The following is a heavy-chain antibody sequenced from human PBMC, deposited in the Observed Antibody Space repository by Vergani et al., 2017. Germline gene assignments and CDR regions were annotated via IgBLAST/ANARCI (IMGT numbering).Heavy chain of an antibody. Sequence: QVQLLESGPGLLKPSETLSLTCSVSGYSITSGYYWGWIRQPPGRGREWIGSIYHTGSADYNPSLKSRVTVSVDTSMNQVSLTLNSVTAADTAVHYCVSTVALWFGETKDGGWFDPWGQGTLVTVTS. CDR1: GYSITSGYY. D-gene: IGHD3-10*01. J-gene: IGHJ5*02. V-gene: IGHV4-38-2*01. CDR2: IYHTGSA. CDR3: VSTVALWFGETKDGGWFDP.